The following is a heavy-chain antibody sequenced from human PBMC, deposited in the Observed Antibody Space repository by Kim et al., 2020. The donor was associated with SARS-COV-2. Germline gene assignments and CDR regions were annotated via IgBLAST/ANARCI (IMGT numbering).Heavy chain of an antibody. D-gene: IGHD3-10*01. CDR3: ARGGWFGELLSWFDP. Sequence: QKFPGSVTMTRDTSTSTVYMELSSLRSEDTAVYYCARGGWFGELLSWFDPWGQGTLVTVSS. J-gene: IGHJ5*02. V-gene: IGHV1-46*01.